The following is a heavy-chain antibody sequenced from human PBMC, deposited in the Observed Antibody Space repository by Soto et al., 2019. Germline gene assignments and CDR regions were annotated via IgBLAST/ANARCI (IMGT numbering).Heavy chain of an antibody. CDR1: GFTFSSYA. CDR2: ISGSGGST. D-gene: IGHD6-13*01. CDR3: ARDDQGIAATGTPIFDY. Sequence: EVQLLESGGGLVQPGGSLRLSCAASGFTFSSYAMSWVRQAPGKGLEWVSAISGSGGSTYYADSVKGRFTISRDNAKNSLYLQMDSLSAEDTALYYCARDDQGIAATGTPIFDYWGQGTLVTVSS. J-gene: IGHJ4*02. V-gene: IGHV3-23*01.